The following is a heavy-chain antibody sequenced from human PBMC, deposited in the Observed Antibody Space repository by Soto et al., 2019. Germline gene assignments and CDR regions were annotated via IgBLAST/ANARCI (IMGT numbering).Heavy chain of an antibody. CDR1: GGTFSSYA. CDR3: ARGRGGWLQFPFDY. V-gene: IGHV1-69*13. J-gene: IGHJ4*02. D-gene: IGHD5-12*01. CDR2: IIPIFGTA. Sequence: GASVKVSCKASGGTFSSYAISWVRQAPGQGLEWMGGIIPIFGTANYAQKFQGRVTITADESTSTAYMELSSLRSEDTAVYYCARGRGGWLQFPFDYWGQGTLVTVSS.